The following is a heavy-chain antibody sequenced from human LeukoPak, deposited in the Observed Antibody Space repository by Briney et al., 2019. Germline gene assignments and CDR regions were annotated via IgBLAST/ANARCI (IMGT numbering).Heavy chain of an antibody. CDR3: ARVDILTGYYYYFDY. J-gene: IGHJ4*02. D-gene: IGHD3-9*01. CDR2: IYYSGST. V-gene: IGHV4-59*01. CDR1: GGSISSYY. Sequence: PSETLSLTCTVSGGSISSYYWSWIRQPPGKGLEWIGYIYYSGSTNYNPSLKSRVTISVDTSKNQFSLKLSSVTAADTAVYYCARVDILTGYYYYFDYWGQGTPVTVSS.